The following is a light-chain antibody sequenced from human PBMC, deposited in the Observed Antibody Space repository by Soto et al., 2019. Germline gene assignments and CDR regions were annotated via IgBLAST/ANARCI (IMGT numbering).Light chain of an antibody. Sequence: EVVLTQSPGTLSLSPGERASLSCRASQSISSNNLAWYQQKPGQSPRLLIYGASRRATGIPDRFRGSGSGTDFNLTISSLQSEDFGVYYCQQYNNWPRATFGGGTKVDIK. V-gene: IGKV3D-15*01. J-gene: IGKJ4*01. CDR1: QSISSNN. CDR2: GAS. CDR3: QQYNNWPRAT.